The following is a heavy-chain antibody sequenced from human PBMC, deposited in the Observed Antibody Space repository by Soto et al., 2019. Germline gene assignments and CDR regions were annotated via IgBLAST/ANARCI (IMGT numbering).Heavy chain of an antibody. D-gene: IGHD3-10*01. V-gene: IGHV1-3*01. CDR1: GYTFSNYG. CDR3: SSCPHNCITSSPCCLFFDY. CDR2: INAGNGNT. Sequence: ASVKVSCKASGYTFSNYGIHWVRQAPGQSLEWLVLINAGNGNTKYSQKFQGRVTLTRDTSASTAYMELSSLRSEDTAVYYCSSCPHNCITSSPCCLFFDYWGQGTLVTVSS. J-gene: IGHJ4*02.